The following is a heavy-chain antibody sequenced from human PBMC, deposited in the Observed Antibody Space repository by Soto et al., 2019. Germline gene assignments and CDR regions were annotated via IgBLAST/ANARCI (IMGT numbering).Heavy chain of an antibody. J-gene: IGHJ4*02. Sequence: EVPLVESGGGLVQPGGSLRPSCAVSGFTFSSYWMHWVRQAPGKGLVWVSRINSDGSSTSYADSVKGRFTISRDNAKNTLYLPMTSLRAEVRAVYYCAKHLTGGPYWGQGTLVTVSS. CDR2: INSDGSST. CDR3: AKHLTGGPY. CDR1: GFTFSSYW. V-gene: IGHV3-74*01. D-gene: IGHD3-9*01.